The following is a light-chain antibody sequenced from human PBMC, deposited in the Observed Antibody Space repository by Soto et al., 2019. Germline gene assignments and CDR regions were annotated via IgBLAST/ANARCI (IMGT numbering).Light chain of an antibody. CDR1: SSDVGRFDF. J-gene: IGLJ2*01. CDR2: EVS. V-gene: IGLV2-14*01. Sequence: QSALTQPASVSGSPGQSITICCSGTSSDVGRFDFVSWYQQHPGKAPKLLIFEVSRRPSGTSSRFSGSKSGTSATLGITGLQTGDEADYYCGTWDTSLSAVLFGGGTKLTVL. CDR3: GTWDTSLSAVL.